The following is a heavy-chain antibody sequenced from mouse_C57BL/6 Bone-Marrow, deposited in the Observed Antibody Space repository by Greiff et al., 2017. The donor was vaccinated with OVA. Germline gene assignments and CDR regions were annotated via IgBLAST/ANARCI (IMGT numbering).Heavy chain of an antibody. CDR2: IDPSDSYT. J-gene: IGHJ3*01. D-gene: IGHD2-4*01. V-gene: IGHV1-50*01. CDR1: GYTFTSYW. Sequence: VKLQQPGAELVKPGASVKLSCKASGYTFTSYWMQWVKQRPGQGLEWIGEIDPSDSYTNYNQKFKGKATLTVDTSSSTAYMQLSSLTSEDSAVYYCARSSTDYDYDGFAYWGQGTLVTVSA. CDR3: ARSSTDYDYDGFAY.